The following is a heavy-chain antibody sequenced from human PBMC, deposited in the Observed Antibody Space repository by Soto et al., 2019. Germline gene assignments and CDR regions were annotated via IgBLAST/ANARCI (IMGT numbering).Heavy chain of an antibody. CDR2: ISAYNDHT. CDR3: ARGTYFDY. D-gene: IGHD1-1*01. J-gene: IGHJ4*02. CDR1: GYIMTTYG. Sequence: QVQLVQSGTEVKKPGASVKVSCKASGYIMTTYGVSWVRQAPGQGLEWVGWISAYNDHTNYAQKFQGRVIMTTDTSTSTAYMELRRLRSDDTAVYYCARGTYFDYWGQGTLVTVSS. V-gene: IGHV1-18*01.